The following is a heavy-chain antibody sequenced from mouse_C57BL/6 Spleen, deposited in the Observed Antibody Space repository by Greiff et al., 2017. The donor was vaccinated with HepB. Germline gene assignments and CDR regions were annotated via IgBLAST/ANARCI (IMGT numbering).Heavy chain of an antibody. CDR3: ARSAQATGRDY. Sequence: VQLQQSGAELVRPGSSVKLSCKASGYTFTSYWMDWVKQRPGQGLEWIGNIYPSDSETHYNQKFKDKATLTVDKSSSTAYMQLSSLTSEDSAIYYCARSAQATGRDYWGQGTSVTVSS. CDR2: IYPSDSET. V-gene: IGHV1-61*01. J-gene: IGHJ4*01. D-gene: IGHD3-2*02. CDR1: GYTFTSYW.